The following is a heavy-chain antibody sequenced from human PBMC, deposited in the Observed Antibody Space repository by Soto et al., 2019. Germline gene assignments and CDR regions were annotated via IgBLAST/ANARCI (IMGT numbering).Heavy chain of an antibody. CDR2: IYYVGST. CDR3: AKNTARSSGFDI. J-gene: IGHJ3*02. V-gene: IGHV4-39*01. CDR1: GGSINTGTYY. Sequence: QLQLQESVPGLVKPSETLSLTCTVSGGSINTGTYYLGWIRQPPGKGLECIGSIYYVGSTDYNPSLKSRVTFSVATSNHRFALRLRSVTAADTAVYYCAKNTARSSGFDIWGQGTMVIVSS. D-gene: IGHD4-17*01.